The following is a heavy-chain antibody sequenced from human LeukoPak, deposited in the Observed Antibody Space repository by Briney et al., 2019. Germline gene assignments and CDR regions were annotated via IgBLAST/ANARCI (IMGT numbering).Heavy chain of an antibody. J-gene: IGHJ4*02. D-gene: IGHD3-22*01. V-gene: IGHV3-64D*09. Sequence: GGSLRLSCSASGFTFSSYAMHWVCQAPGKGLEYVSAISSHGGSTYYADSVKGRFTISRDNSKNALYLQMSSLRAEDTAVYYCVKGEAPYYYDSSGCYFGDWGQGTLVTVSS. CDR2: ISSHGGST. CDR1: GFTFSSYA. CDR3: VKGEAPYYYDSSGCYFGD.